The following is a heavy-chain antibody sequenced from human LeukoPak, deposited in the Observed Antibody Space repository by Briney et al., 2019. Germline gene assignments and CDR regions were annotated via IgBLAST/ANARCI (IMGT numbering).Heavy chain of an antibody. D-gene: IGHD3-9*01. CDR1: GFTFSSYG. CDR3: AKEDGLRYFNWLTMSIDY. Sequence: GGSLRLSCAASGFTFSSYGMHWVRQAPGKGLEWVAVISYDGSNKYYADSVKGRYTISRDNSKNTLYLQMNSLRAEDTAVYYCAKEDGLRYFNWLTMSIDYWGQGTLVTVSS. V-gene: IGHV3-30*18. J-gene: IGHJ4*02. CDR2: ISYDGSNK.